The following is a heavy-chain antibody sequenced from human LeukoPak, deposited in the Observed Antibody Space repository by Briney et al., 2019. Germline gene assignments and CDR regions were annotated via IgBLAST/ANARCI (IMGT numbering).Heavy chain of an antibody. CDR3: ARHERGAEDLDY. J-gene: IGHJ4*02. D-gene: IGHD1-1*01. Sequence: SETLSLTCTVSGASISNYYWSWLRQPPGKGLQCIGYVSYSGRTDHNPSLKSRVTTSADTSKNQFSLKLTSVTAADTAVYYCARHERGAEDLDYWGQGTLVTVSS. CDR2: VSYSGRT. V-gene: IGHV4-59*08. CDR1: GASISNYY.